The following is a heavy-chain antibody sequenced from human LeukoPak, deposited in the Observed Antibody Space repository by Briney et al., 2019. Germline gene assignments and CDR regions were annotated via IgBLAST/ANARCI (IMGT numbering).Heavy chain of an antibody. V-gene: IGHV4-59*01. CDR3: ARGITMVRGVIHPFDY. D-gene: IGHD3-10*01. Sequence: SETLSLTCTVSGGSISSYYWSWIRQPPGKGLEWIGYIYYSGSTNYNPSLKSRVTISVDTSKNQFSLKLSSVTAADTAVYYCARGITMVRGVIHPFDYWGQGTLSPSPQ. J-gene: IGHJ4*02. CDR1: GGSISSYY. CDR2: IYYSGST.